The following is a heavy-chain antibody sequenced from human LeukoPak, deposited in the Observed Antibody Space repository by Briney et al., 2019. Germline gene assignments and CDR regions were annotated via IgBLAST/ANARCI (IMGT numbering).Heavy chain of an antibody. CDR1: GFPFSTYG. Sequence: GGSLRLSCAASGFPFSTYGMHWVRQAPGKGLEWVAVIWYDGGDKEYGDSVKGRFTISRDNSKNTVHLQMNSLRAEDTAVYYCATPEHGYYVIDAFAFWGQGTMVTVSS. CDR3: ATPEHGYYVIDAFAF. D-gene: IGHD3-22*01. V-gene: IGHV3-33*01. CDR2: IWYDGGDK. J-gene: IGHJ3*01.